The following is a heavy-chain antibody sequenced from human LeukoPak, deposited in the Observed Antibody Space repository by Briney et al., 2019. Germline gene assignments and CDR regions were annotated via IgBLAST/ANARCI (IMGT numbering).Heavy chain of an antibody. V-gene: IGHV1-46*01. CDR1: GYTFTSYY. CDR2: INPSGGST. CDR3: ARNNQQQLPYYYYGMDV. J-gene: IGHJ6*02. D-gene: IGHD6-13*01. Sequence: ASVKVSCKASGYTFTSYYMHWVRQAPGQGLEWMGIINPSGGSTSYAQKFQGRVTMTRDTSTSTVYMELSSLGSEDTAVYYCARNNQQQLPYYYYGMDVWGQGTTVTVSS.